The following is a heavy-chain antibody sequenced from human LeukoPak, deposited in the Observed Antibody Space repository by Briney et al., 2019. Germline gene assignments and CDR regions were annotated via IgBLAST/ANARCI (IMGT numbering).Heavy chain of an antibody. J-gene: IGHJ4*02. CDR1: GFTFNDYA. V-gene: IGHV3-9*01. Sequence: PGRSLRLSCAASGFTFNDYAMHWVRQTPGKGLEWVSGIGSNSGSLDYSDSVRGRFTISRDNAKNSLYLQMNRLRPEDTALYFCVKDAFRIVGATTELNYWGQGTLVTVSS. CDR2: IGSNSGSL. D-gene: IGHD1-26*01. CDR3: VKDAFRIVGATTELNY.